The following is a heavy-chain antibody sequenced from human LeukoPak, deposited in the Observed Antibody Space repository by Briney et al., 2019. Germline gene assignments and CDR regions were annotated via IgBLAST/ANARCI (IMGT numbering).Heavy chain of an antibody. J-gene: IGHJ4*02. D-gene: IGHD6-19*01. CDR2: IYYSGST. CDR3: ARGGYSSGWYGGRRYFDY. Sequence: PSETLSLTCTVSGGSISSSSYYWGWIRQPPGKGLEWIGSIYYSGSTYYNPSLKSRVTISVDTSKNQFSLKLSSVTAADTAVYYCARGGYSSGWYGGRRYFDYWGQGTLVTVSS. CDR1: GGSISSSSYY. V-gene: IGHV4-39*07.